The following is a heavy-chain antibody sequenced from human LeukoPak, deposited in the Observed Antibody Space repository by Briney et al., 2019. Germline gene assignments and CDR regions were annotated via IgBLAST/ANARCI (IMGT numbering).Heavy chain of an antibody. V-gene: IGHV3-30-3*01. D-gene: IGHD3-22*01. Sequence: PGGSLRLSCAASGFTFSSYAMHWVRQAPGKGLEWVAVISYDGSNKYYADSVKGRFTISRDNSRNTLYLQMNSLRAEDTAVYYCARDPRSPMIVVVITLGAHFGYWGQGTLVTVSS. CDR2: ISYDGSNK. J-gene: IGHJ4*02. CDR1: GFTFSSYA. CDR3: ARDPRSPMIVVVITLGAHFGY.